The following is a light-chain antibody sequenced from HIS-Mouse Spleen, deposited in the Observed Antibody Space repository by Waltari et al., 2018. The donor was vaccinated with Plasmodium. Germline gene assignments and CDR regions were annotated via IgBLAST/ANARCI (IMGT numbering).Light chain of an antibody. V-gene: IGLV1-51*01. CDR1: SSNLGNNY. CDR3: GTWDSSLSAGVV. CDR2: DNN. J-gene: IGLJ2*01. Sequence: QSVLTQPPSVSAAPGPKVTISCSGSSSNLGNNYVSWYQQLPGTAPKLLIYDNNERPSGSPDSLSGSKSGTPATLGITGLQTGDEADYYCGTWDSSLSAGVVFGGGTKLTVL.